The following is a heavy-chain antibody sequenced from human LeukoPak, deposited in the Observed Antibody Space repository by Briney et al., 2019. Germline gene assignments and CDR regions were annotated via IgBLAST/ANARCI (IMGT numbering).Heavy chain of an antibody. V-gene: IGHV4-61*02. D-gene: IGHD3-16*01. CDR2: IYTSGST. CDR3: ARVRLGDSYYMDV. Sequence: SETLSLTCTVSGGSISSGSYYWSWIRQPAGKGLEWIGRIYTSGSTNYNPSLKSRVTMSVDTSKNQFSLKLSSVTAADTAVYYCARVRLGDSYYMDVWGKGTTVTVSS. J-gene: IGHJ6*03. CDR1: GGSISSGSYY.